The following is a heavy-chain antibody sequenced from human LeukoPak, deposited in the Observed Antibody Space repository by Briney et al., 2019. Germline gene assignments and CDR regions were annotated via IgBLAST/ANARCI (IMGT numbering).Heavy chain of an antibody. CDR3: ARALGVPAAIRQVVGY. D-gene: IGHD2-2*01. Sequence: GASVKVSCKASGYTFTSYAMHWVRQAPGQRLEWMGIINPSGGSTSYAQKFQGRVTMTRDTSTSTVYMELSSLRSEDTAVYYCARALGVPAAIRQVVGYWGQGTLVTVSS. CDR1: GYTFTSYA. V-gene: IGHV1-46*01. J-gene: IGHJ4*02. CDR2: INPSGGST.